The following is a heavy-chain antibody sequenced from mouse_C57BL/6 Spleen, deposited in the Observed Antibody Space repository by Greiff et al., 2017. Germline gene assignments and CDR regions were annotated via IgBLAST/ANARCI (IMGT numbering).Heavy chain of an antibody. Sequence: EVNLVESGGGLVQPGGSLSLSCAASGFTFTDYYMSWVRQPPGKALEWLGFIRNKANGYTTEYSASVKGRFTISRDNSQSILYLQMNALRAEDSATYYCARYGTVVATDWYFDVWGTGTTVTVSS. D-gene: IGHD1-1*01. CDR3: ARYGTVVATDWYFDV. V-gene: IGHV7-3*01. J-gene: IGHJ1*03. CDR2: IRNKANGYTT. CDR1: GFTFTDYY.